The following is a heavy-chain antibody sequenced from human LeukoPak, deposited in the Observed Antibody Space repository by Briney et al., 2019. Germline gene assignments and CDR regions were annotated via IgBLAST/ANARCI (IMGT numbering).Heavy chain of an antibody. Sequence: GGSLRLSCAASGFTFSTYGMSWVREAPGKGLEWVSPINGSGVTTNYADSVKGRFTISRDNSKNTLYLQMNSLRAEDTAVYYCAKDESPACSSATCLYGAFDLWGQGTMVTVSS. CDR2: INGSGVTT. CDR1: GFTFSTYG. J-gene: IGHJ3*01. V-gene: IGHV3-23*01. D-gene: IGHD2-2*01. CDR3: AKDESPACSSATCLYGAFDL.